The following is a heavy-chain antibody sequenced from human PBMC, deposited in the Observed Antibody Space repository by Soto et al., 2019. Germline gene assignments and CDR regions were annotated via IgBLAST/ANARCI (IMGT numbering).Heavy chain of an antibody. CDR3: AKGGWYTSSSRSDC. J-gene: IGHJ4*02. CDR2: MSYDGRYQ. Sequence: QVQLVESGGGVVQPGTSLRLSCSASGFTLSGVDMHWVRQAPGKGLEWVAVMSYDGRYQYYADSVKGRFTVSRDSSKSTLYLQMNSLRTEDAAVYYCAKGGWYTSSSRSDCWGQGTLVTVSS. D-gene: IGHD6-6*01. CDR1: GFTLSGVD. V-gene: IGHV3-30*18.